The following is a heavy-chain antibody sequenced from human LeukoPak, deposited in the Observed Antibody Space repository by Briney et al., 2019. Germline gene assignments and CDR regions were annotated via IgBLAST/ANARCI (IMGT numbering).Heavy chain of an antibody. V-gene: IGHV1-18*01. D-gene: IGHD6-13*01. Sequence: ASVKVSCKASGYTFTSYGISWVRQAPGQGLEWMGWISAYNGNTNYAQKLQGRVTMTTDTSTSTAYMELRSLRSDDTAVYYRARKGSSWYLDYYYGMDVWGQGTTVTVSS. CDR1: GYTFTSYG. J-gene: IGHJ6*02. CDR2: ISAYNGNT. CDR3: ARKGSSWYLDYYYGMDV.